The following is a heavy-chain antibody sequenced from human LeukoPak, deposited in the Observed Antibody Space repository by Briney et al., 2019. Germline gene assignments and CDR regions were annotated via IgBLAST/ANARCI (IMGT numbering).Heavy chain of an antibody. J-gene: IGHJ4*02. CDR2: ISYDGSNK. CDR3: AKDTPVRGWGSYVGGVIDY. D-gene: IGHD3-16*01. CDR1: GFTFSSYE. Sequence: GGSLRLSCAASGFTFSSYEMNWVRQAPGKGLEWVAVISYDGSNKYYADSVKGRFTISRDNSKNTLYLQMNSLRAEDTAVYYCAKDTPVRGWGSYVGGVIDYWGQGTLVTVSS. V-gene: IGHV3-30*04.